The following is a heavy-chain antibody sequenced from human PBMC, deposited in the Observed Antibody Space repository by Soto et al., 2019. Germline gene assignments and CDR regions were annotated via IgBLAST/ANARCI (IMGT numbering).Heavy chain of an antibody. J-gene: IGHJ6*02. CDR1: GFIFNRYG. CDR3: ARGPGRPPLRNYGMDV. CDR2: IWYDGSNK. V-gene: IGHV3-33*01. Sequence: QVQLVESGGGVVQPGRSLRLSCAASGFIFNRYGMRWVRQVPGKGLEWVADIWYDGSNKNYADSVKGRFTISRDNSKNTLSLQMNSLRAEDTAVYYCARGPGRPPLRNYGMDVWGQGTTVTVSS.